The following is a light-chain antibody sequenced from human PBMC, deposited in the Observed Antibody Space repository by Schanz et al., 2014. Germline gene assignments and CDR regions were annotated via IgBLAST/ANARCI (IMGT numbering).Light chain of an antibody. CDR1: QSVSSN. CDR2: GAS. Sequence: EVVMTQSPATLSVSPGERATLSCRASQSVSSNLAWYQQKPGQAPRLLIYGASTRATGIPARFSDTGSGTEFTLTISSLQSEDFAVYYCQQYGTPPRTFGQGTKVEIK. CDR3: QQYGTPPRT. J-gene: IGKJ1*01. V-gene: IGKV3-15*01.